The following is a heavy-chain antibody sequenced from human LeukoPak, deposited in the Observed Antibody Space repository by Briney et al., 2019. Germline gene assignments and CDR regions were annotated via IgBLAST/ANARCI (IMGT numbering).Heavy chain of an antibody. D-gene: IGHD2-2*01. V-gene: IGHV4-31*03. CDR1: GGSISSGGYY. CDR2: IYYSGST. J-gene: IGHJ3*02. Sequence: SETLSLTCTVSGGSISSGGYYWSWIRQHPRKGLEWLGYIYYSGSTYYNPSLESRVTISVDASKNQFSLKLSSVTAADTAVYYCAGIMSVPAGGDDDAFDIWGQGTMVTVSS. CDR3: AGIMSVPAGGDDDAFDI.